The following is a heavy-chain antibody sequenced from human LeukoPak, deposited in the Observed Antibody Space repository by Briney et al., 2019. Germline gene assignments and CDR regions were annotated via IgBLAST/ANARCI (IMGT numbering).Heavy chain of an antibody. D-gene: IGHD5-12*01. CDR1: GYTFTGYY. CDR3: ASSRGYSGYDFYFVYNY. Sequence: ASVKVSCKASGYTFTGYYMHWVRQAPGQGLEWMEWINPNGGGTNYAQKFQGRVTMTRDTSISTAYMELSRLRSDDTAVYYCASSRGYSGYDFYFVYNYWGQGPLVTVSS. V-gene: IGHV1-2*02. CDR2: INPNGGGT. J-gene: IGHJ4*02.